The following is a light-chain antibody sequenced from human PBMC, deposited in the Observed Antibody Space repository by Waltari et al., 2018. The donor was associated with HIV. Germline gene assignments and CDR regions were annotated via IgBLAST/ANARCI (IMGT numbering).Light chain of an antibody. V-gene: IGLV2-14*03. J-gene: IGLJ1*01. CDR2: DVS. Sequence: QSALTQPASVSGSPGQSITISCTGTSSDVGGYNYVSWYQQHPGKAPKLMIYDVSNQPSGVSNRFSGSKSGNTASLTISGLQAEDEADYYCSSYTSSNTLPYVFGTGTKVTVL. CDR3: SSYTSSNTLPYV. CDR1: SSDVGGYNY.